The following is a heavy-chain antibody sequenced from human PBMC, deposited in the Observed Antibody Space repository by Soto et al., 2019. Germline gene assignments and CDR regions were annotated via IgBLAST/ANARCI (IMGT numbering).Heavy chain of an antibody. CDR1: RFTFSSYG. CDR2: ISYDVSNK. J-gene: IGHJ6*02. Sequence: GGSMRLSCAASRFTFSSYGLHWFRQDPGKGLEWVAVISYDVSNKYYVYSVMGRLNISRDNPKNTLYLQMNSLRAEDTAVYYCAKDPEWELLDHYYYGMDVWGQGTTVTVSS. V-gene: IGHV3-30*18. CDR3: AKDPEWELLDHYYYGMDV. D-gene: IGHD1-26*01.